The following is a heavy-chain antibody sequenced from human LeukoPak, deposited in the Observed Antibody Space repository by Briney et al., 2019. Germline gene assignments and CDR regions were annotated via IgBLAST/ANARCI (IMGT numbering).Heavy chain of an antibody. CDR3: ARLRGNYFPDF. V-gene: IGHV4-59*01. CDR2: IYYTGTT. J-gene: IGHJ4*02. CDR1: GVSMSGYY. Sequence: TASETLSLTCTVSGVSMSGYYWTWLRQPPGKPREWVAYIYYTGTTNYNPSLESRVTISVDTSRNQFSLRLRSVAAADTAVYYCARLRGNYFPDFWGQGTLVTVSS. D-gene: IGHD2/OR15-2a*01.